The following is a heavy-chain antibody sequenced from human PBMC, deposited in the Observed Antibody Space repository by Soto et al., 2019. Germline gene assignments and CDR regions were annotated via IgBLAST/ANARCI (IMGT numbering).Heavy chain of an antibody. CDR1: GGTFSSYA. CDR3: ARGGGVGATTGWD. J-gene: IGHJ4*02. Sequence: QVQLVQSGAEVKKPGSSVKVSCKASGGTFSSYAISWVRQAPGQGLEWMGGIIPIFGTANYAQKFQGRVTITADISTRTAYRGRGALRSGDRALYYCARGGGVGATTGWDWGQGTLVTVSS. V-gene: IGHV1-69*06. D-gene: IGHD1-26*01. CDR2: IIPIFGTA.